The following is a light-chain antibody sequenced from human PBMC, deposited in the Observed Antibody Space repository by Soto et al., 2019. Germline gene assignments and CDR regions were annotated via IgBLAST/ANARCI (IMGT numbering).Light chain of an antibody. CDR1: QTVSSNY. CDR3: QQYPSPRIT. V-gene: IGKV3-20*01. CDR2: GAS. J-gene: IGKJ4*01. Sequence: PRTLAQSPGTLSTPSGRVSQTVSSNYLAWCQQRPGQAPRLLIYGASNRATGIPDRFSASGSGTDFTLTISRLEPADFAVYYCQQYPSPRITFGRGTRVEIK.